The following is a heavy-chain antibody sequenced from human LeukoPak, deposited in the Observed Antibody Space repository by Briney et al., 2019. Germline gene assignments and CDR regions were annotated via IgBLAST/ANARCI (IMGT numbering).Heavy chain of an antibody. CDR3: ARDRWSFRITIFGVVPRAFDI. Sequence: ASVKVSCKASGYTFTSYYMHWVRQAPGQGLEWMGLINPSGGSTSYAQKFQGRVTMTRDTSTSTVYMELSSLRSEDTAVYYFARDRWSFRITIFGVVPRAFDIWGQGTMVTVSS. J-gene: IGHJ3*02. CDR2: INPSGGST. V-gene: IGHV1-46*01. D-gene: IGHD3-3*01. CDR1: GYTFTSYY.